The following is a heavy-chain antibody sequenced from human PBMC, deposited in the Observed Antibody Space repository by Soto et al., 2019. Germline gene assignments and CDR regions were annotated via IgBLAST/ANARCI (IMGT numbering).Heavy chain of an antibody. V-gene: IGHV4-59*01. CDR2: IYSSGNT. D-gene: IGHD2-15*01. Sequence: QVQLQESGPGLVKPSETLSLTCTVSGGSITSYYWNWIRHPPGQGLEWIGYIYSSGNTNYNPSLKSRVTISVDTSKNQSSLRLSSVTAADTAVYYCARERSGSSHFDYWGQGTLVTVSS. CDR3: ARERSGSSHFDY. J-gene: IGHJ4*02. CDR1: GGSITSYY.